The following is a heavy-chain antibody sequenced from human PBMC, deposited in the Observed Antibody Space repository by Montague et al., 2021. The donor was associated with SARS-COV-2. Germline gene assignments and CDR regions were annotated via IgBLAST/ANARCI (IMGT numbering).Heavy chain of an antibody. D-gene: IGHD3-16*02. CDR1: GFTFSIFE. V-gene: IGHV3-30-3*01. CDR2: ISYDGSNK. CDR3: ARGRGVITFGGVIGYDAFDI. Sequence: SLRLSCAASGFTFSIFEMNWVRQAPGKGLEWVAVISYDGSNKYYADSVKGRFTISRDNSKNTLYLQMNSLRAEDTAVYYCARGRGVITFGGVIGYDAFDIWGQGTMVTVSS. J-gene: IGHJ3*02.